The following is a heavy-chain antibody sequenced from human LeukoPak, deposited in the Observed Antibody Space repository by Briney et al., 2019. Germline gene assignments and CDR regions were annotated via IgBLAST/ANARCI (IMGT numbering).Heavy chain of an antibody. CDR2: IIPMFGTA. J-gene: IGHJ5*02. Sequence: ASVKVYCKASGGTFSSYAFNWVRQAPGQGLEWMGGIIPMFGTAKYAQKLQDRVTINADESTSTAYMELSSLRSEDTAIYYCASARYYDILTGYSPYNWFDPWGQGTLVTVSS. CDR3: ASARYYDILTGYSPYNWFDP. D-gene: IGHD3-9*01. CDR1: GGTFSSYA. V-gene: IGHV1-69*13.